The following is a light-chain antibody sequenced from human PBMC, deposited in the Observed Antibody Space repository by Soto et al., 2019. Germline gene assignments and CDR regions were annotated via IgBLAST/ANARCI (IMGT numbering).Light chain of an antibody. CDR1: QSINGR. CDR3: QQYKVYPYT. CDR2: DVS. J-gene: IGKJ2*01. Sequence: DIQMTQSSSTLSASIGDRVTITCRASQSINGRLAWYQQKSGRPPKLLIYDVSFLESGVPSRFSGSGSGTDFNLTISSLRPDDFATFYCQQYKVYPYTFGQVTRLDIQ. V-gene: IGKV1-5*01.